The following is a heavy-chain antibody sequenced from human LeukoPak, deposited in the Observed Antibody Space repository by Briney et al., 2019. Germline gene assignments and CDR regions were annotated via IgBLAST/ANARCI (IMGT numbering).Heavy chain of an antibody. CDR3: AREARLGSNGTSSAFDI. Sequence: GGSLRLSCTASGFTFDDYAMSWVRQAPGKGLEWVSKITGSGDNIFYADSVRGRFTISSDNANNSLYLQMNSLRPEDTGVYYCAREARLGSNGTSSAFDIWGQGTMVVVSS. J-gene: IGHJ3*02. CDR1: GFTFDDYA. CDR2: ITGSGDNI. V-gene: IGHV3-11*01. D-gene: IGHD1-1*01.